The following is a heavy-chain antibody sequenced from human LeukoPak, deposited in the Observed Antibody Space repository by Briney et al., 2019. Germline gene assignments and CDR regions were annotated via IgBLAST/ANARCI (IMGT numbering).Heavy chain of an antibody. Sequence: GGSLRLSCAASGFTFSDYYMSWIRQAPGKGLEWVSYISSSGSTIYYADSVKGRFTISRDNAKNSLYLQMNSLRAEDTAVYYCARDQAYYDFWSGYYTPLYYYYYMDVWSKGTTVTVSS. CDR1: GFTFSDYY. J-gene: IGHJ6*03. V-gene: IGHV3-11*04. CDR2: ISSSGSTI. D-gene: IGHD3-3*01. CDR3: ARDQAYYDFWSGYYTPLYYYYYMDV.